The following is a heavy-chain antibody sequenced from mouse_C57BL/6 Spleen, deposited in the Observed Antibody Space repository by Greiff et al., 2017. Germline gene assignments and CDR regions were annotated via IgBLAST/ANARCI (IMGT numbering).Heavy chain of an antibody. CDR1: GYTFTSYW. V-gene: IGHV1-61*01. J-gene: IGHJ2*01. CDR2: IYPSDSET. D-gene: IGHD1-1*01. Sequence: QVQLQQPGAELVRPGSSVKLSCKASGYTFTSYWMDWVKQRPGQGLEWIGNIYPSDSETHYNQKFKDKATLTVAKSSSTAYMQLSSLASEDSAVYSCAGHGSSWRCFDYWGQGTTLTVSS. CDR3: AGHGSSWRCFDY.